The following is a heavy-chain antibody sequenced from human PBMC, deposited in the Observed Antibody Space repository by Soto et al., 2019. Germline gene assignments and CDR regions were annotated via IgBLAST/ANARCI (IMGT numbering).Heavy chain of an antibody. CDR2: IYYSGST. CDR1: GGSISSSSYY. CDR3: ARHLSDDFWSGYYSGFIDY. Sequence: SETLSLTCTVSGGSISSSSYYWGWIRQPPGKGLEWIGSIYYSGSTYYNPSLKSRVTISVDTSKNQFSLKLSSVTAADTAVYYCARHLSDDFWSGYYSGFIDYWGQGTLVTVSS. V-gene: IGHV4-39*01. J-gene: IGHJ4*02. D-gene: IGHD3-3*01.